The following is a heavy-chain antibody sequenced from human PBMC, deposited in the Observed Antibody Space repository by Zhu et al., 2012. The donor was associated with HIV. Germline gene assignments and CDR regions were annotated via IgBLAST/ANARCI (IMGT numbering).Heavy chain of an antibody. J-gene: IGHJ2*01. CDR3: ARGSVRSLWASVGSARYFDL. D-gene: IGHD2-21*01. CDR1: GESFSGYY. V-gene: IGHV4-34*01. CDR2: INHSGST. Sequence: QVQLQQWGAGLLKPSETLSLTCAVYGESFSGYYWSWLRQPPGKGLEWIGEINHSGSTKYNPSLKSRVTTSVDTSKNQFSLRLSSVTAADTAVYYCARGSVRSLWASVGSARYFDLVGPGHPGHSSPQ.